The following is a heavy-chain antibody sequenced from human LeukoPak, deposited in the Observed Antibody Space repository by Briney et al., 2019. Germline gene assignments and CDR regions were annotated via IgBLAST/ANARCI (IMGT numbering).Heavy chain of an antibody. CDR1: GGSISSYY. CDR2: IYYSGST. V-gene: IGHV4-59*01. D-gene: IGHD6-6*01. Sequence: SETLSLTCTVSGGSISSYYWSWIRQPPGKGLEWIGYIYYSGSTNYNPSLKSRVTISVDTSKNQFSLKLSSATAADTAVYYCARIAARRVDYWGQGTLVTVSS. CDR3: ARIAARRVDY. J-gene: IGHJ4*02.